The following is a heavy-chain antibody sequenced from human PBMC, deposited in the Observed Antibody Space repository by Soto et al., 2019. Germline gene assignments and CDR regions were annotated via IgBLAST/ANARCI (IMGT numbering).Heavy chain of an antibody. CDR2: IYPGDSDA. J-gene: IGHJ5*02. CDR1: GYSFTTFW. V-gene: IGHV5-51*01. D-gene: IGHD2-8*01. Sequence: PGESLKISCTGFGYSFTTFWIAWVRQMPGEGLEWMGIIYPGDSDARYSPSFQGQVTISVDKSISTAYLQWSSLKASDGGMYYCARGYCTTSICDPWFDPWGQGTLVTVSS. CDR3: ARGYCTTSICDPWFDP.